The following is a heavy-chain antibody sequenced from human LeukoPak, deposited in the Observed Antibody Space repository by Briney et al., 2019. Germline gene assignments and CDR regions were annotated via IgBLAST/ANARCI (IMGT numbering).Heavy chain of an antibody. CDR3: ARWNFSTGHRYFDY. CDR1: GAPISSSRYY. J-gene: IGHJ4*02. Sequence: SETLSLTCTVSGAPISSSRYYWGWIRQPPGKGLEWIGYFYYSGDTNYNPALESRVIISVDTSKNQFSLKLSSLTAADTAVYYCARWNFSTGHRYFDYWGQGTLVIVSS. V-gene: IGHV4-61*05. CDR2: FYYSGDT. D-gene: IGHD3/OR15-3a*01.